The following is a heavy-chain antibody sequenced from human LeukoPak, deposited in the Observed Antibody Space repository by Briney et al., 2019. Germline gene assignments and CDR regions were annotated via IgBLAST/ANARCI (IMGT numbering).Heavy chain of an antibody. CDR2: IWYDGSNK. J-gene: IGHJ6*02. V-gene: IGHV3-33*01. CDR1: GFTFSSYG. Sequence: PGGSLRLSCAASGFTFSSYGMHWVRQAPGKGLEWVAVIWYDGSNKYYADSVKGRFTISRDNSKNTLYLQMNSLRAEDTAVYYCARDVAGSGSYYYYYYGMDVWAKGPRSPSP. CDR3: ARDVAGSGSYYYYYYGMDV. D-gene: IGHD3-10*01.